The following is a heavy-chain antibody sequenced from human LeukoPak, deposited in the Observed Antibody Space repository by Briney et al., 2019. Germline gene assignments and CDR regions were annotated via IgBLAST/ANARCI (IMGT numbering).Heavy chain of an antibody. CDR1: GGTFSSYA. CDR2: IIPILGIA. D-gene: IGHD6-19*01. CDR3: ARDTGLEQWSRQPPDC. Sequence: SVKVSCKASGGTFSSYAISWVRQAPGQGLEWMGRIIPILGIANYAQKFQGRVTITADKSTSTAYMELSSLRSEDTAVYYCARDTGLEQWSRQPPDCWGQGTLVTVSS. V-gene: IGHV1-69*04. J-gene: IGHJ4*02.